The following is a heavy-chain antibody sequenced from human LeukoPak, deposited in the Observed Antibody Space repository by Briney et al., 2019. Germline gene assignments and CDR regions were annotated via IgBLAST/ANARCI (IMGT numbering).Heavy chain of an antibody. Sequence: ASVKVSCKASGYTFTSYDINWVRQATGQGLEWMGRINPGSGDTEFAQKFQGRVTMTRDTSVSTAYMEVSGLTSDDTAIYYCARDLSSTPNWELDHWGQGTLVTVSS. CDR2: INPGSGDT. V-gene: IGHV1-2*06. CDR1: GYTFTSYD. D-gene: IGHD7-27*01. J-gene: IGHJ4*02. CDR3: ARDLSSTPNWELDH.